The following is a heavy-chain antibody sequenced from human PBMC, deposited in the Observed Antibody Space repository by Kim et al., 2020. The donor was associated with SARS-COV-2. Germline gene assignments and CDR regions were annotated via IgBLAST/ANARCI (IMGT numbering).Heavy chain of an antibody. D-gene: IGHD4-17*01. J-gene: IGHJ4*02. CDR1: GYTFTGYY. Sequence: ASVKVSCKASGYTFTGYYMHWVRQAPGQGLEWMGWINPNSGGTNYAQKFQGWVTMTRDTSISTAYMELSRLRSDDTAVYYCARAQYGDYSPFYDYWGQGTLVTVSS. CDR2: INPNSGGT. CDR3: ARAQYGDYSPFYDY. V-gene: IGHV1-2*04.